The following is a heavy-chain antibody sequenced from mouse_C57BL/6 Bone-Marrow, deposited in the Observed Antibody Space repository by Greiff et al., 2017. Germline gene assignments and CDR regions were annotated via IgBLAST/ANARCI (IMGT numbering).Heavy chain of an antibody. D-gene: IGHD2-2*01. CDR1: GYTFTSYW. J-gene: IGHJ3*01. Sequence: QVQLQQPGAELVKPGASVKLSCTASGYTFTSYWMHWVKQRPGQGLEWIGMIHPNSGSTNYNEKFKSKATLTVDKSSSTAYMQLSSLTSEDSAVYYCARWGLRRAFAYWGQGTLVTVSA. CDR2: IHPNSGST. CDR3: ARWGLRRAFAY. V-gene: IGHV1-64*01.